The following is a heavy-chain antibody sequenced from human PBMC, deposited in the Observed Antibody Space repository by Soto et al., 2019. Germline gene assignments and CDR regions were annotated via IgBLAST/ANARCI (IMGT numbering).Heavy chain of an antibody. CDR3: AGIDGTFDI. D-gene: IGHD1-20*01. CDR1: GFTFSSYG. Sequence: QVQLVESGGGVVQPGRSLRLSCAASGFTFSSYGMHWVRQAPGKGLEWVAVIWYDGSNKYYADSVKGRFTISRDNSKNTLYLQMNSLRAEDTAVYYCAGIDGTFDIWGQGTMVTVAS. CDR2: IWYDGSNK. J-gene: IGHJ3*02. V-gene: IGHV3-33*01.